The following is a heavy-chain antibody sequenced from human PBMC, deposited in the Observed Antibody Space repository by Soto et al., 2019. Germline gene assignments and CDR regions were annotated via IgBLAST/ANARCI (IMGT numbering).Heavy chain of an antibody. J-gene: IGHJ4*02. Sequence: GSLRLSCSASAINFRSYAMSWVRQAPGKGLEWVSAVGGSGSDTYYADSVKGRFTISRDDSKNTLYLHMSSLRVEDTAIYYCAKRQSFDFWSGYLPFFDYWGQGTPVTVSS. CDR2: VGGSGSDT. CDR1: AINFRSYA. V-gene: IGHV3-23*01. D-gene: IGHD3-3*01. CDR3: AKRQSFDFWSGYLPFFDY.